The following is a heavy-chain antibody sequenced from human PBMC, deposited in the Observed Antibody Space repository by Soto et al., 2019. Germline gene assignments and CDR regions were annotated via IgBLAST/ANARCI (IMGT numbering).Heavy chain of an antibody. Sequence: QVQLQESGPGLVKASQTLSLTCTVSGGSISSGGYYWSWIRQYPGKGLEWIGYIYYSGSTYYKPPLKSRAIISVDPFNNQFSLNLSSVTAADTAVYYCASLSAGYYYVSSGYYFDYWGQGTLVTVSS. CDR1: GGSISSGGYY. CDR2: IYYSGST. CDR3: ASLSAGYYYVSSGYYFDY. J-gene: IGHJ4*02. V-gene: IGHV4-31*03. D-gene: IGHD3-22*01.